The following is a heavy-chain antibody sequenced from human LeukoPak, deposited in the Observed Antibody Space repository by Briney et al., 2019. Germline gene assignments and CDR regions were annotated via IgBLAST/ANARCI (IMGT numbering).Heavy chain of an antibody. Sequence: SETLSLTCTVSGGSISTYYWGWIRQPPGKGLEWIGYIHYSGGTRCNPSLNSRATISIDTSKNQFSLQLSSVTAADTALYYCARRRAEGGSDGHYNWFDPWGQGTLVTVSS. J-gene: IGHJ5*02. V-gene: IGHV4-59*08. CDR3: ARRRAEGGSDGHYNWFDP. CDR1: GGSISTYY. CDR2: IHYSGGT. D-gene: IGHD6-25*01.